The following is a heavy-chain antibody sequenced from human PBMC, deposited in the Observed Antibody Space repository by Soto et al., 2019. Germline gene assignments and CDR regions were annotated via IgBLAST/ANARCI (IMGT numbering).Heavy chain of an antibody. Sequence: SVTLSLTWVLCPAAFTHSYWNWFCQSPGKGREWIGKINQGGSSNYNPSLRSRVSISVVMSKNQFSLRLTSVTAADTAVYYCARGGSSDWQVALDIWGQGIMVT. V-gene: IGHV4-34*01. CDR2: INQGGSS. D-gene: IGHD6-19*01. CDR1: PAAFTHSY. CDR3: ARGGSSDWQVALDI. J-gene: IGHJ3*02.